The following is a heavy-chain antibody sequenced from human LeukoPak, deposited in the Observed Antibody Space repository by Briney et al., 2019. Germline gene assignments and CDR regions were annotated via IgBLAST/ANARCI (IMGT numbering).Heavy chain of an antibody. D-gene: IGHD6-19*01. J-gene: IGHJ6*02. CDR3: ARRDSSGWPTYYYYGMDV. V-gene: IGHV5-51*01. CDR2: IYPGDSDT. Sequence: SGESLKISCKGSGYSFTSYWIGWVRQMPGKGLEWMGIIYPGDSDTRYSPSFQGQVTISADKSISTAYLQWSSLKASDTAMYYCARRDSSGWPTYYYYGMDVWGQGTTVTVSS. CDR1: GYSFTSYW.